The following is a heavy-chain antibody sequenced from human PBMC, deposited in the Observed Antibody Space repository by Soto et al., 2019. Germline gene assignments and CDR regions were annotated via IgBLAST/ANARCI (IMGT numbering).Heavy chain of an antibody. Sequence: VAVIGYDGGSKYYADSVKGRFTISRDNSKNTLFLQVNSLRAEDTAVYYCVRADCTGGSCYPNFDYWGQGTLVTVSS. CDR2: IGYDGGSK. J-gene: IGHJ4*02. D-gene: IGHD2-15*01. CDR3: VRADCTGGSCYPNFDY. V-gene: IGHV3-33*01.